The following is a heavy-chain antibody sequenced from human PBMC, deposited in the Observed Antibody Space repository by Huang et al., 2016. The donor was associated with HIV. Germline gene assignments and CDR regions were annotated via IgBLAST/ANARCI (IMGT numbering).Heavy chain of an antibody. Sequence: QVHLQQWGAGLLKPSEALSLTCAVYGGSFRNYFWSWIRQPPGKGLEGIWEINHSGRTSYSPSLKSRVTISVETSKNQFSLKLSSVTAADTAVYYCARVEINTLTGYFSSFDNWGQGTLVTVSS. D-gene: IGHD3-9*01. CDR3: ARVEINTLTGYFSSFDN. CDR2: INHSGRT. V-gene: IGHV4-34*01. J-gene: IGHJ4*02. CDR1: GGSFRNYF.